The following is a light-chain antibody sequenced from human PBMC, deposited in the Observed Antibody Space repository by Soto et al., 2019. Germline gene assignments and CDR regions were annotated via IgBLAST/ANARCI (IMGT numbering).Light chain of an antibody. CDR1: QSVSSSF. V-gene: IGKV3-20*01. Sequence: EIVLPQSPGTLSLSPGERATLSCRASQSVSSSFLAWYQQKPGQAPRLLIYGASSRATGIPDRFSGSGSGTDFTLTISALEPEDFAVYYCQQYGCSPWTFGQGTNVESK. J-gene: IGKJ1*01. CDR2: GAS. CDR3: QQYGCSPWT.